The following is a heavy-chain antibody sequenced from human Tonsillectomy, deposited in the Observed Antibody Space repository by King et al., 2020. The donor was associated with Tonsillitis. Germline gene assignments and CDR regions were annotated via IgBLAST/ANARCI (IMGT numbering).Heavy chain of an antibody. CDR3: ARDGAFVDTALLPDI. CDR1: GFTFSKNA. V-gene: IGHV3-30*01. CDR2: ISNDGSDK. D-gene: IGHD5-18*01. J-gene: IGHJ3*02. Sequence: VQLVESGGGVVQPGKSLRLSCAASGFTFSKNAMHWVRQAPGKGLEWVALISNDGSDKEYADAVKGRFTISGDNSTNTLNLQMNSLRGDDTAIYYCARDGAFVDTALLPDIWGQGTMVIVSS.